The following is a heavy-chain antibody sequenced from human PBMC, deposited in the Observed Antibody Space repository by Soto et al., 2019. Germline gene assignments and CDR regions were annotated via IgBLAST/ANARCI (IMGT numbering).Heavy chain of an antibody. D-gene: IGHD3-10*01. J-gene: IGHJ4*02. V-gene: IGHV3-23*01. Sequence: EVQLLESGGGLAQPGGSLRLSCAASGFTFSSYDMNWVRQAPGKVLEWVSDISGSGGSTYYADSVKGRFTISRDNSKNTPYLQMNRLRPEDTAVYYCAGIRGVIRGNWGQGTLVTVSS. CDR3: AGIRGVIRGN. CDR2: ISGSGGST. CDR1: GFTFSSYD.